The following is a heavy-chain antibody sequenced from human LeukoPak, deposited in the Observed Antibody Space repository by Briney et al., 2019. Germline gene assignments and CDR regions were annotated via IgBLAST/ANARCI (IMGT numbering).Heavy chain of an antibody. Sequence: GGSLRLSCAASGFTFSSYSMNWVRQAPGKGLEWVSSISSGGSYKFHADSVKGRFTISRDSAKNSLYVQMNSLRAEDTAVYYCARCLKVPAALDTFDIWGQGTMVTVSS. D-gene: IGHD2-2*01. CDR3: ARCLKVPAALDTFDI. J-gene: IGHJ3*02. CDR2: ISSGGSYK. CDR1: GFTFSSYS. V-gene: IGHV3-21*01.